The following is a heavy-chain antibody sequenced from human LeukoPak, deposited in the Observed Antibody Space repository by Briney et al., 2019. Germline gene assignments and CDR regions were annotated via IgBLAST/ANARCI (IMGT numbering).Heavy chain of an antibody. J-gene: IGHJ4*02. CDR2: MNPNSGNT. Sequence: ASVKVSCKASGYTFSTHDINWVRQAPGQGLEWMGYMNPNSGNTVYAQKFQGRVTITTDTSISTAYMELSSLISEDTAVYYCAREGLDYWGQGTLVTVSS. CDR1: GYTFSTHD. CDR3: AREGLDY. V-gene: IGHV1-8*03.